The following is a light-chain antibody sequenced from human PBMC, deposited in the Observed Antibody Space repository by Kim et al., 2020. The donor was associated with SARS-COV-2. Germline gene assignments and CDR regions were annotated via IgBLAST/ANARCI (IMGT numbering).Light chain of an antibody. CDR3: NSYTGSSTLV. CDR1: SSDVGGYNY. CDR2: DVS. Sequence: QSALTQPASVSGSPGQSITLSCTGTSSDVGGYNYVSWHQQHPGKAPKLMIYDVSNRPSGVSNRFSGSKSGNTASLTISGLQAEDEADYYCNSYTGSSTLVFGTGTKVTVL. V-gene: IGLV2-14*03. J-gene: IGLJ1*01.